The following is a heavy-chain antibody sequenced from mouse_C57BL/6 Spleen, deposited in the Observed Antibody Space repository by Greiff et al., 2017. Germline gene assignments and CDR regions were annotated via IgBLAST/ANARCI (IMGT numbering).Heavy chain of an antibody. J-gene: IGHJ3*01. D-gene: IGHD1-1*01. CDR3: ERDGGTVVATTPFAY. V-gene: IGHV5-4*01. CDR2: ISDGGSYT. CDR1: GFTFSSYA. Sequence: DVQLVESGGGLVKPGGSLKLSCAASGFTFSSYAMSWVRQTPEKRLEWVATISDGGSYTYYPDNVKGRFTISRDNAKNNLYLQMSHLKSEDTAMYYCERDGGTVVATTPFAYWGQGTLVTVSA.